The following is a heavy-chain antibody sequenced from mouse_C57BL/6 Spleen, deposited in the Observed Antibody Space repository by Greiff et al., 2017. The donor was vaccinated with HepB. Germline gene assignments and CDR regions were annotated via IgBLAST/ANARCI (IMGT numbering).Heavy chain of an antibody. D-gene: IGHD1-1*01. V-gene: IGHV1-82*01. J-gene: IGHJ4*01. CDR1: GYAFSSSW. CDR2: IYPGDGDT. CDR3: ARGVYGSSCYAMGY. Sequence: QVQLQQSGPELVKPGASVKISCKASGYAFSSSWMNWVKQRPGKGLEWIGRIYPGDGDTNYNGKFKGKATLTADKSSSTAYMQLSSLTSEDSAVYFCARGVYGSSCYAMGYWGQGTSVTVSS.